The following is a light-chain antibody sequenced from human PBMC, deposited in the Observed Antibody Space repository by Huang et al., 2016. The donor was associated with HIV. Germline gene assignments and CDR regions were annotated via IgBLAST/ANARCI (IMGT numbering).Light chain of an antibody. Sequence: DIVMTQSPDSLAVSLGERVTINCKSSQSLLYSSNNKNYLAWYQQKPGQPPKLLIYWASTRESGVPDRFTGSGSGTVFTLTISSLQAEDVAVYYCQQYYNTPLTFGQGTKLEIK. CDR3: QQYYNTPLT. CDR1: QSLLYSSNNKNY. V-gene: IGKV4-1*01. J-gene: IGKJ2*01. CDR2: WAS.